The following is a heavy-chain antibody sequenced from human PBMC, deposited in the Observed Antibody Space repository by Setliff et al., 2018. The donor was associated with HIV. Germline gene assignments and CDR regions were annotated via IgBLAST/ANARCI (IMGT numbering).Heavy chain of an antibody. CDR2: IYTNGYT. V-gene: IGHV4-61*05. J-gene: IGHJ3*01. CDR1: GDSASNSRYY. CDR3: ARAPPGIQNDAFDV. Sequence: SETLSLTCTVSGDSASNSRYYWAWIRQPPGKGLEYIGHIYTNGYTNYNPSLKSRVTISVDTSRDQFSLQLTSVTAADTAVYYCARAPPGIQNDAFDVWGQGTMVTVSS.